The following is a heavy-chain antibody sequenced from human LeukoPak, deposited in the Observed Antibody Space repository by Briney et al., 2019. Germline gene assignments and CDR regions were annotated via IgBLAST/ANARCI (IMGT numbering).Heavy chain of an antibody. CDR3: ARGGKVVVPAAYFDL. V-gene: IGHV1-69*13. D-gene: IGHD2-2*01. Sequence: SVNVSFKASGGTFSSYAISWVRQAPGQGLEWMGGIIPSFGTANYAQKFQGRVTITADESTSTAYMELTSMRSEDTAVYYCARGGKVVVPAAYFDLWGRGTLVTVSS. J-gene: IGHJ2*01. CDR2: IIPSFGTA. CDR1: GGTFSSYA.